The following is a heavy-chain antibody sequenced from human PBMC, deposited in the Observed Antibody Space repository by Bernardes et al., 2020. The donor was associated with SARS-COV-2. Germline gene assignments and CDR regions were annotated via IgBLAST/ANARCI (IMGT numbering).Heavy chain of an antibody. CDR2: IHPSDSDT. D-gene: IGHD2-2*01. J-gene: IGHJ4*02. CDR3: ARLYCSSTTCYRGADY. V-gene: IGHV5-51*01. Sequence: GESLKISCNGSGYISSSYWIAWVRQMPGKGLEWMGIIHPSDSDTKYSPSLQGQVTMSADTSTSTAYLQWNSLKASDTAIYYCARLYCSSTTCYRGADYWGQGTLVTVAS. CDR1: GYISSSYW.